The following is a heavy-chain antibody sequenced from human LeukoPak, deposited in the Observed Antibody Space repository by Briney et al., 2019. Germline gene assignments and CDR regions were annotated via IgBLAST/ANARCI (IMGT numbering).Heavy chain of an antibody. J-gene: IGHJ4*02. Sequence: PGGSLRLSCAASGFTFSNAWMSWVRQAPGKGLEWVGRIKSKTDGGTTDYAAPVKGRLTISRDDSKNTLYLQMNSLKTEDTAVYYCTRLYYYGSGEAYWGQGTLVTVSS. V-gene: IGHV3-15*01. CDR1: GFTFSNAW. D-gene: IGHD3-10*01. CDR2: IKSKTDGGTT. CDR3: TRLYYYGSGEAY.